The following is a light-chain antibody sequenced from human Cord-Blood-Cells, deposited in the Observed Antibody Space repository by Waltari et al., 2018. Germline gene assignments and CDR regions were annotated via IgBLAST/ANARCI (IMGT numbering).Light chain of an antibody. CDR3: AAWDDSLNVWV. J-gene: IGLJ3*02. V-gene: IGLV1-44*01. CDR2: INN. CDR1: SSHSGRNT. Sequence: QSVLTQPPSASGTPGQRVTISCSGSSSHSGRNTVNWYQQLPGTAPKLLIYINNQRASGVPDRFSGSKSGTSASLAISGLQSEDEADYYCAAWDDSLNVWVFGGGTKLTVL.